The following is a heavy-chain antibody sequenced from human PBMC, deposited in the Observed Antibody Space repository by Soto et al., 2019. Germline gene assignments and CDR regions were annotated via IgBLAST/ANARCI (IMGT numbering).Heavy chain of an antibody. CDR2: ISGSGGIT. CDR3: AYSSSPQD. V-gene: IGHV3-23*01. D-gene: IGHD2-21*01. Sequence: ESGGGLVQPGGSLRLSCAASGFTFSSYAMSWVRQAPGKGLEWVSGISGSGGITYYADSVKGRFTISRDNSKNTLYLQMNSLRADDTAVYSCAYSSSPQDWGQGTLVTVSS. J-gene: IGHJ4*02. CDR1: GFTFSSYA.